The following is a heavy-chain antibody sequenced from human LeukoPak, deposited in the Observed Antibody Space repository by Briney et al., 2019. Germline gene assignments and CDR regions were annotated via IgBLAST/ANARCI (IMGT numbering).Heavy chain of an antibody. D-gene: IGHD2-2*02. CDR3: ARGRYCSSTSCYTRSYGMDV. Sequence: GASVKVSCKASGYTFTSYGISWVRQAPGQGLEWMGWINPNSGGTNYAQKFQGRVTMTRDTSISTAYMELSRLRSDDTAVYYCARGRYCSSTSCYTRSYGMDVWGQGTTVTVSS. V-gene: IGHV1-2*02. J-gene: IGHJ6*02. CDR2: INPNSGGT. CDR1: GYTFTSYG.